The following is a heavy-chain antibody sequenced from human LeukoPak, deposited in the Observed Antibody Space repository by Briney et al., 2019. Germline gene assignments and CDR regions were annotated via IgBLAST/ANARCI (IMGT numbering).Heavy chain of an antibody. CDR1: GYTFTGYY. D-gene: IGHD2-2*01. J-gene: IGHJ4*02. V-gene: IGHV1-2*02. CDR2: INPNSGGT. CDR3: ARVPIVVVPAAIDY. Sequence: GASAKVPCKASGYTFTGYYMHWVRQAPGQGLEWMGWINPNSGGTNYAQKFQGRVTMTRDTSISTAYMELSRLRSDDTAVYYCARVPIVVVPAAIDYWGQGTLVTVSS.